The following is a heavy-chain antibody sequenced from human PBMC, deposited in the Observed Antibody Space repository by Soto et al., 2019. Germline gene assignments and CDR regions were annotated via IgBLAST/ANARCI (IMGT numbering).Heavy chain of an antibody. CDR3: ARGVINDAFDI. CDR2: ISAYKGRT. J-gene: IGHJ3*02. Sequence: QGQLVQSGAEVKKPGASVKVSCKASGYTFTSHGVTWVRQAPGLGLEWMGWISAYKGRTDYAQRVQGRVTMTTDTSTSTAYMELRSLRSDDTAVYYCARGVINDAFDIWGQGTMVTVSS. CDR1: GYTFTSHG. V-gene: IGHV1-18*01. D-gene: IGHD3-10*01.